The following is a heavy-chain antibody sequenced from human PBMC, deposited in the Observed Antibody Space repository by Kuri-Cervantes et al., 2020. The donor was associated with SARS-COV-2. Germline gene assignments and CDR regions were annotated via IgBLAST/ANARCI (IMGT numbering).Heavy chain of an antibody. J-gene: IGHJ5*02. Sequence: SETLSLTCTVSGYSISSGYYWGWIRQPPGKGLEWIGSIYHSGSTYYNPSLKSRVSISVDTSKNQFSLKLSSVTAADTAVYYCARLPLFLLRYCSGGSCYSRSGFWFDPWGQGTLVTVSS. CDR3: ARLPLFLLRYCSGGSCYSRSGFWFDP. D-gene: IGHD2-15*01. CDR2: IYHSGST. CDR1: GYSISSGYY. V-gene: IGHV4-38-2*02.